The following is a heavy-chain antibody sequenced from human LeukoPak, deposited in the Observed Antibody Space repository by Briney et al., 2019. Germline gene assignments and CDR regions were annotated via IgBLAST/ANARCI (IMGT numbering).Heavy chain of an antibody. D-gene: IGHD3-16*01. CDR3: AKDSRGEGWYFDL. CDR2: ISGSGGST. Sequence: GGSLRLSCAASGFTFSSYAMSWVRQAPGKGLEWVSAISGSGGSTYYADSVKGRFTISRDNSKNTLYLQMNSLRAEGTAVYYCAKDSRGEGWYFDLWGRGTLVTVSS. V-gene: IGHV3-23*01. J-gene: IGHJ2*01. CDR1: GFTFSSYA.